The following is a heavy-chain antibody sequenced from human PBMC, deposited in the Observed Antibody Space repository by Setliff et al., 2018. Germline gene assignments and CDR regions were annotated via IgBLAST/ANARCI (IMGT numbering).Heavy chain of an antibody. V-gene: IGHV3-7*01. CDR3: ARDGGEY. J-gene: IGHJ4*02. CDR2: IKQDGNEK. D-gene: IGHD3-16*01. Sequence: PGGSLRLSCGASGFSFSSYWMTWVRQAPGKGLEWVANIKQDGNEKHYVDSVKGRFTISRDNAKNSLYLQMNSLRAEDTAVYYCARDGGEYWGQGTLVTVSS. CDR1: GFSFSSYW.